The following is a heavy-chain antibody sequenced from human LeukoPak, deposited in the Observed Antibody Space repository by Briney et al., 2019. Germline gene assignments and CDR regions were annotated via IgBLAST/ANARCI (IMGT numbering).Heavy chain of an antibody. V-gene: IGHV4-59*01. J-gene: IGHJ4*02. D-gene: IGHD3-16*02. CDR2: LYYSGST. Sequence: SETLSLTCTVSGGSISSYYWSWIRQPPGKGLERIGYLYYSGSTYYNPSLKRRVTISLDTSKNQFSLKLSSVTAADTAVYYCARYVWGSYPTFEDYWGQGTLVTVSS. CDR1: GGSISSYY. CDR3: ARYVWGSYPTFEDY.